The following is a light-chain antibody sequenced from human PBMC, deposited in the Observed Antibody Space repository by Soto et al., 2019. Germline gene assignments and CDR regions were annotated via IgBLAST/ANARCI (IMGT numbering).Light chain of an antibody. Sequence: QPVLTQSPSASASLGASVKLNCTLSSGHSTYAIAWHQQQSEKGPRFLMKINSDGSHSKGDGFFDRFSGSSSGAERHLTISCLQSEDEADYYCQSLGTGIQVFGGGTKLTVL. CDR3: QSLGTGIQV. CDR2: INSDGSH. V-gene: IGLV4-69*01. CDR1: SGHSTYA. J-gene: IGLJ3*02.